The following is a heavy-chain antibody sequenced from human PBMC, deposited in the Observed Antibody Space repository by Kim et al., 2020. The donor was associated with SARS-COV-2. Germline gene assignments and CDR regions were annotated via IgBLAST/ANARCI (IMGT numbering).Heavy chain of an antibody. D-gene: IGHD1-7*01. V-gene: IGHV6-1*01. J-gene: IGHJ4*01. Sequence: DYADSVQSRIPVNPDTVKNQFVLQLTSVTPEDTAVYFCAREGSTRTYFFDYWGHGTLVTVSS. CDR3: AREGSTRTYFFDY.